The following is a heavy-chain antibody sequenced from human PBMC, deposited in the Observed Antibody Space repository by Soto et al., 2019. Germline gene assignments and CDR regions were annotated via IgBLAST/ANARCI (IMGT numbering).Heavy chain of an antibody. CDR3: ARGLAYGDYIDY. D-gene: IGHD4-17*01. Sequence: GGSLILSCAASGFTFSSYGMHWVRQAPGKGLEWVAVIWYDGSNKYYADSVKGRFTISRDNSKSTLYLQMNSLRAEDTAVYYCARGLAYGDYIDYWGQGTLVTVSS. J-gene: IGHJ4*02. CDR2: IWYDGSNK. CDR1: GFTFSSYG. V-gene: IGHV3-33*01.